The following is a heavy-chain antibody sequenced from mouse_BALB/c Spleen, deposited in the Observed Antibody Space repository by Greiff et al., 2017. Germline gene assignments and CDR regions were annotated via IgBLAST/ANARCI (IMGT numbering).Heavy chain of an antibody. CDR2: ISSGGSYT. J-gene: IGHJ3*01. V-gene: IGHV5-6*01. CDR1: GFTFSSYG. Sequence: EVMLVESGGDLVKPGGSLKLSCAASGFTFSSYGLSWVRQTPDKRLEWVATISSGGSYTYYPDSVKGRFTISRDNAKNTLYLQMSSLKSEDTAMYYCARQGDYDVAWFAYWGQGTLVTVSA. D-gene: IGHD2-4*01. CDR3: ARQGDYDVAWFAY.